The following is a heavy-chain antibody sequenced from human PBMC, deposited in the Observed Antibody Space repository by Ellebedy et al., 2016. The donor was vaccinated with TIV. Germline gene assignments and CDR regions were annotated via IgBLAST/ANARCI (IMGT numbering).Heavy chain of an antibody. J-gene: IGHJ5*02. Sequence: AASVKVSCKASGYTFTIHGINWVRQAPGQGLEWMGWISGYNGKTDYAQKFQDRVTLTADTSTATAYMELRSLRSDDTAVYYWARPASGTYHSDAWGQGTLVTVSS. D-gene: IGHD1-26*01. CDR1: GYTFTIHG. V-gene: IGHV1-18*04. CDR2: ISGYNGKT. CDR3: ARPASGTYHSDA.